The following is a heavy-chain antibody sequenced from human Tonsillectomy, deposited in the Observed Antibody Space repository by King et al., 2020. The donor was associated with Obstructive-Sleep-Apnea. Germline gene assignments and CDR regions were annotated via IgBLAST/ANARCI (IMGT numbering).Heavy chain of an antibody. V-gene: IGHV4-59*01. CDR1: GGSISSYY. CDR2: IYYSGST. CDR3: ARSITIFGVVGAHYGMDV. D-gene: IGHD3-3*01. J-gene: IGHJ6*02. Sequence: QLQESGPGLVKPSETLSLTCTVSGGSISSYYWSWIRQPPGKGLEWIGYIYYSGSTNYNPSLKSRVTISVDTSKNQFSLKLSSVTAADTAVYDCARSITIFGVVGAHYGMDVWGQGTTVTVSS.